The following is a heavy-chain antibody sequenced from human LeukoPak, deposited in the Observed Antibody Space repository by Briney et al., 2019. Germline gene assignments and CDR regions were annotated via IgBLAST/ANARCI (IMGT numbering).Heavy chain of an antibody. CDR2: IYYSGST. D-gene: IGHD3-10*01. CDR1: GGSISSGDYY. J-gene: IGHJ4*02. CDR3: ASMVRGVIDY. Sequence: SETLSLTCTVSGGSISSGDYYWSWIRQPPGKGPEWIGYIYYSGSTYYNPSLKSRVTISVDTSKNQFSLKLSSVTAADTAVYYCASMVRGVIDYWGQGTLVTVSS. V-gene: IGHV4-30-4*01.